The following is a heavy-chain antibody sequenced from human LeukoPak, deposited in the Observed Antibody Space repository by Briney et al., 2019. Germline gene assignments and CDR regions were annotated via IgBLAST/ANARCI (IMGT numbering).Heavy chain of an antibody. CDR1: GFTFTNYA. CDR3: TKGVNSGSIDY. J-gene: IGHJ4*02. D-gene: IGHD6-19*01. CDR2: ISGSGGST. V-gene: IGHV3-23*01. Sequence: PGGSQRLSCSASGFTFTNYAMSWVRQASGKGLEWVSSISGSGGSTYYAASVRGRFTISRDNSKNTLSLQMNSLRGEDTALYYCTKGVNSGSIDYWGQGTLVTVSS.